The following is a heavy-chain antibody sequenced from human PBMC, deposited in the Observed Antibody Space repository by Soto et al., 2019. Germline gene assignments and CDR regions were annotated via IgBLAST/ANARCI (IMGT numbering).Heavy chain of an antibody. CDR1: GFTFRSYS. CDR2: ISISSRTI. CDR3: ARDNGIAGSFDP. Sequence: VGSLRLSCAASGFTFRSYSMNWVRQAPGKGLEWVSYISISSRTIYYADSVKGRFTISRDDAKNSLHLQMNSLRDEDTAVYYCARDNGIAGSFDPWGKGTLVTVSS. V-gene: IGHV3-48*02. J-gene: IGHJ5*02. D-gene: IGHD6-13*01.